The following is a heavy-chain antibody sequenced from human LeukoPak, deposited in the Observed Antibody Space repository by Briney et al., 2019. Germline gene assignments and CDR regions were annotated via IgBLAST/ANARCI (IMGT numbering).Heavy chain of an antibody. D-gene: IGHD1-26*01. CDR3: AKDRTVGASYWYFDL. V-gene: IGHV3-23*01. Sequence: GGSLRLSCAASGFTFSSSAMSWVRQAPGKGLEWVSAISNNGGYTYYADSVKGRFTISRDSSKNTLSLHMNTLRAEDTAIYYCAKDRTVGASYWYFDLWGRGTLVTVSS. J-gene: IGHJ2*01. CDR2: ISNNGGYT. CDR1: GFTFSSSA.